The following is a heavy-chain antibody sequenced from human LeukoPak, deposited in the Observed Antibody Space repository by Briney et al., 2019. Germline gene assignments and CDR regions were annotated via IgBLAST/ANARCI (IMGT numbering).Heavy chain of an antibody. CDR1: GGSISSGGYY. V-gene: IGHV4-31*03. CDR3: AREDPQTTVPEGMDV. CDR2: IYYSGST. D-gene: IGHD4-17*01. J-gene: IGHJ6*02. Sequence: SETLSLTCTVSGGSISSGGYYWSWIRQHPGKGLEWIGYIYYSGSTYYNPSLKSRVTISVDTSKNQFSLKLSSVTAADTAVYYCAREDPQTTVPEGMDVWGQGTTVTVSS.